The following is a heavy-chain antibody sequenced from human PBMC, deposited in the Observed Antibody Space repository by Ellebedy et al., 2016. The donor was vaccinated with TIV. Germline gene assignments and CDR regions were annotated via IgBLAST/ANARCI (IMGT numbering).Heavy chain of an antibody. V-gene: IGHV4-59*01. D-gene: IGHD6-13*01. J-gene: IGHJ4*02. Sequence: MPSETLSLTCTVSSGSIISYYWTWIRQPPGKGLEWIGYIYYSGDTNYNPSLKSRATISVDTSKNQLSLKLNSVTAADTAIYYCARSRGVQLAYGLDFWGQGTLITVSS. CDR2: IYYSGDT. CDR3: ARSRGVQLAYGLDF. CDR1: SGSIISYY.